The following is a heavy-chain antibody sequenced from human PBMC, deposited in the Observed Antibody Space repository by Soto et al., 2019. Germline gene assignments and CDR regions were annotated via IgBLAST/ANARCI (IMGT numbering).Heavy chain of an antibody. J-gene: IGHJ6*03. CDR1: GYTFTSYG. V-gene: IGHV1-18*01. D-gene: IGHD3-3*01. CDR2: ISAYNGNT. CDR3: ARGGDSAPRSNDYDFWSGYRIPKEDYYMDV. Sequence: ASVKVSCKASGYTFTSYGISWVRQAPGQGLEWMGWISAYNGNTNYAQKLQGRVTMTTDKSTSTAYMELRSLRSDDTAVYYCARGGDSAPRSNDYDFWSGYRIPKEDYYMDVWGKGTTVTVSS.